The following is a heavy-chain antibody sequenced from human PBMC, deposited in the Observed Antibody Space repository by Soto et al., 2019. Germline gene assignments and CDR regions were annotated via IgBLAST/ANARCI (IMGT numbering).Heavy chain of an antibody. CDR2: IYHSGST. D-gene: IGHD6-13*01. CDR3: ARIRGGAAGNFDY. Sequence: SETLSLTCSVSGGSITNGAYHWTWIRQDPGKGLEWIGYIYHSGSTYYNPSLQSRVTMSVDTSKNQFSLKLRSVTAADTAVYFCARIRGGAAGNFDYWGQGTLVTVSS. V-gene: IGHV4-31*03. CDR1: GGSITNGAYH. J-gene: IGHJ4*02.